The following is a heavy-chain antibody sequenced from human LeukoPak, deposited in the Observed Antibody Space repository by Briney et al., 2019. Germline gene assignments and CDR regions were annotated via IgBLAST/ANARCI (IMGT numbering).Heavy chain of an antibody. J-gene: IGHJ4*02. CDR2: ISGSGGST. CDR3: ARGKVDTAMDEHYYFDY. D-gene: IGHD5-18*01. CDR1: GFTFSSYA. Sequence: GSLRLSCAASGFTFSSYAMSWVRQAPGKGLEWVSAISGSGGSTYYADSVKGRFAISRDNSKNTLYLQMNSLRAEDTAVYYCARGKVDTAMDEHYYFDYWGQGTLVTVSS. V-gene: IGHV3-23*01.